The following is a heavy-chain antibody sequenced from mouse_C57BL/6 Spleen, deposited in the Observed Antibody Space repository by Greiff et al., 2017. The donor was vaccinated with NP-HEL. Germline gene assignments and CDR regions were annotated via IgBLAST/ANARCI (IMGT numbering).Heavy chain of an antibody. Sequence: VQLKESGPGLVKPSQSLSLTCSVTGYSITSGYYWNWIRQFPGNKLEWMGYISYDGSNNYNPSLKNRISITRDTSKNQFFLKLNSVTTEDTATYYCARDPFYSRFAYWGQGTLVTVSA. V-gene: IGHV3-6*01. CDR1: GYSITSGYY. CDR2: ISYDGSN. CDR3: ARDPFYSRFAY. J-gene: IGHJ3*01. D-gene: IGHD2-5*01.